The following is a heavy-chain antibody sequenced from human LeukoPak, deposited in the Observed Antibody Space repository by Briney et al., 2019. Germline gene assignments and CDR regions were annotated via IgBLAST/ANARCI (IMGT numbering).Heavy chain of an antibody. CDR1: GFTVSSNY. CDR3: ARVRGYYDSSGYLDY. V-gene: IGHV3-53*01. D-gene: IGHD3-22*01. CDR2: IYSGGST. Sequence: GGSLRLSCAASGFTVSSNYMSWVRQAPGKGLEWVSVIYSGGSTYYADSVKGRFTISRDNSKNTLYLQMNSLRAEDTAVYYCARVRGYYDSSGYLDYWGQGTLVNVSS. J-gene: IGHJ4*02.